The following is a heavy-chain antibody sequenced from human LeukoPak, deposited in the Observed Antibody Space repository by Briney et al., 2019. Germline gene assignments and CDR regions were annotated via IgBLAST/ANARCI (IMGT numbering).Heavy chain of an antibody. CDR3: ARSRQPSYYYYYYYMDV. D-gene: IGHD6-13*01. CDR2: IFYSGNT. V-gene: IGHV4-59*01. CDR1: GASISSYY. J-gene: IGHJ6*03. Sequence: PSETLSLTCTVSGASISSYYWSWIRQPPGKGLEWIGYIFYSGNTDYNPSLKSRVTISVDTSKNQFSLKLSSVTAADTAVYYCARSRQPSYYYYYYYMDVWGKGTTVTVSS.